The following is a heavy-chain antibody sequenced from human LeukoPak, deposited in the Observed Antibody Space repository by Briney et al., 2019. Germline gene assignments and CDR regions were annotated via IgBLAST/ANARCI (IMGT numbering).Heavy chain of an antibody. CDR2: IYPGDSDT. Sequence: GGALQISFKGSGSSFTSYWIGWVRPMPGKGGGWMGIIYPGDSDTRYSPSFQGQVTISADKSISTAYLQWSSLKASDTAMYYCARHVGGGLDYWGQGTLVTVSS. CDR3: ARHVGGGLDY. J-gene: IGHJ4*02. D-gene: IGHD3-16*01. V-gene: IGHV5-51*01. CDR1: GSSFTSYW.